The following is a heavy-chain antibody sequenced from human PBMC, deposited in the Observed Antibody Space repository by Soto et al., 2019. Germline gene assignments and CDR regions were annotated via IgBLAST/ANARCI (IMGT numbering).Heavy chain of an antibody. J-gene: IGHJ5*01. D-gene: IGHD2-2*01. V-gene: IGHV1-69*02. CDR3: AKARCYTTDCYAPDS. Sequence: ASVKVSCKASGGTFSSYTISWVRQAPGQGLEWMGRIIPILGIANYAQKFQGRVTITADKSTSTAYMELSSLRSEDTAVYYCAKARCYTTDCYAPDSGGQETLVTVSS. CDR1: GGTFSSYT. CDR2: IIPILGIA.